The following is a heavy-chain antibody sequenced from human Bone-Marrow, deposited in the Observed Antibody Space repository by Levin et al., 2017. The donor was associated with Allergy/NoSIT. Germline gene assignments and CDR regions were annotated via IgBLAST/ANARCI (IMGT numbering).Heavy chain of an antibody. CDR1: GFTFSNYP. Sequence: PGESLKISCSASGFTFSNYPMHWVRQAPGKGLEYVSAVTYDGTNTYYADSVKGRFTISRDNSKNTLYLQMSGLRAEDTAMYYCVKRAGSGTYHYDSWGQGTLVTVSS. V-gene: IGHV3-64D*06. J-gene: IGHJ4*02. CDR3: VKRAGSGTYHYDS. D-gene: IGHD3-16*02. CDR2: VTYDGTNT.